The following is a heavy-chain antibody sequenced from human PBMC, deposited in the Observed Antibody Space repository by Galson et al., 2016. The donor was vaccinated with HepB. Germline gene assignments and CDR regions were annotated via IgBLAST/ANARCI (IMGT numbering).Heavy chain of an antibody. V-gene: IGHV1-24*01. CDR2: FDPEDGEI. D-gene: IGHD3-9*01. CDR1: GYTLTELS. CDR3: ATDGGFKRSTGYYYGFDF. J-gene: IGHJ4*02. Sequence: SVKVSCKVSGYTLTELSIHWVRQAPGKGLEWMGGFDPEDGEIIYAQKFQDRVTMTEDTSTDTAYMELSNLRSEDTAVYYCATDGGFKRSTGYYYGFDFWGQGTLVTVSS.